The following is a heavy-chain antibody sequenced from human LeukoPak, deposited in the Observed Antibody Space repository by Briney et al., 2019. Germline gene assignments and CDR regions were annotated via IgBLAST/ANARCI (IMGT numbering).Heavy chain of an antibody. CDR1: GGSISSGSYY. D-gene: IGHD3-22*01. J-gene: IGHJ6*03. CDR3: ARVYYDSSGTAYYYYYMDV. Sequence: SQTLSLTCTVSGGSISSGSYYWSWIRQPPGKGLEWIGYIYYSGSTYYNPSLKSRVTISVDTSKNQFSLKLSSVTAADTAVYYCARVYYDSSGTAYYYYYMDVWGKGTTVTVSS. V-gene: IGHV4-30-4*08. CDR2: IYYSGST.